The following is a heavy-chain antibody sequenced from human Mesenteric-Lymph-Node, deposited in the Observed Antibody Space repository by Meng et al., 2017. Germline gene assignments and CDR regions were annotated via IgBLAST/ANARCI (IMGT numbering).Heavy chain of an antibody. CDR2: INPNSGGT. V-gene: IGHV1-2*06. CDR3: ARGATERSSGWYVVYFDY. Sequence: ASVKVSCKASGYTFTGYYMHWVRQAPGQGLEWMGRINPNSGGTNYAQKFQGRVTMTSDTSISTAYMELSRLRSDDTAVYYCARGATERSSGWYVVYFDYWGQGTLVTVSS. D-gene: IGHD6-19*01. J-gene: IGHJ4*02. CDR1: GYTFTGYY.